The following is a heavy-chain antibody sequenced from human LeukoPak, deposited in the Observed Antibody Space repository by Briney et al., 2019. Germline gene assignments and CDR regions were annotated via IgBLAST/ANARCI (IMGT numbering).Heavy chain of an antibody. CDR1: GFTFSSYS. CDR2: ISSSSSYI. V-gene: IGHV3-21*01. CDR3: ARVFKYYGSGSYPGGV. D-gene: IGHD3-10*01. J-gene: IGHJ6*02. Sequence: TGGSLRLSCAASGFTFSSYSMNWVRQAPGKGLEWVSSISSSSSYIYYADSVKGRFTISRDNAKNSLYLQMNSLRAEDTAVYYCARVFKYYGSGSYPGGVWGQGATVNGSS.